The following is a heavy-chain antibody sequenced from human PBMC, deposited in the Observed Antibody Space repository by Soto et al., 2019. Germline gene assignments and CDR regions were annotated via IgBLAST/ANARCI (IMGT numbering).Heavy chain of an antibody. CDR1: GYTFTDYA. D-gene: IGHD5-18*01. CDR3: ARDTGYTFGSLNY. Sequence: HVELVQSGADVKKPGASVTISCKASGYTFTDYALHWVRQAPGQRVEWMGWMNAGVGTTLYSQKFQGRITITRDTSASTAYMELNSLKSEDTAIYYCARDTGYTFGSLNYWGPGTLVTVSS. J-gene: IGHJ4*02. V-gene: IGHV1-3*01. CDR2: MNAGVGTT.